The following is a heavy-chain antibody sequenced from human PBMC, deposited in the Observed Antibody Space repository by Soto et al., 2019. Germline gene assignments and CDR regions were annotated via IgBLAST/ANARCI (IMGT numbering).Heavy chain of an antibody. J-gene: IGHJ6*03. V-gene: IGHV1-8*01. Sequence: GASVKVSCKASGYTFTRYDINWVRQGTGQGLEWMGWMNPNSGNTGYAQKFQGRVTMTRNTSISTAYMELSSLRSEDTAVYYCARGSLYCTNGVCSYMDVWGKGTTVTVSS. D-gene: IGHD2-8*01. CDR2: MNPNSGNT. CDR1: GYTFTRYD. CDR3: ARGSLYCTNGVCSYMDV.